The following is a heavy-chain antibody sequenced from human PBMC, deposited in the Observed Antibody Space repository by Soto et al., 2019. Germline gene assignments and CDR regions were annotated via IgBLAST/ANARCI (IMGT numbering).Heavy chain of an antibody. V-gene: IGHV1-18*01. D-gene: IGHD3-9*01. Sequence: QVQLVQSGAEVKKPGASVKVSCKASGYTFTSYGISWVRQAPGQGLEWMGWISTYNGNTNYAQKLQGRVTMTTDPSTSTAYMELRSLRSDDTAVYYCARAVQYDILTGYYADYYYYGMAVWGQGTTVTVSS. CDR1: GYTFTSYG. CDR2: ISTYNGNT. J-gene: IGHJ6*02. CDR3: ARAVQYDILTGYYADYYYYGMAV.